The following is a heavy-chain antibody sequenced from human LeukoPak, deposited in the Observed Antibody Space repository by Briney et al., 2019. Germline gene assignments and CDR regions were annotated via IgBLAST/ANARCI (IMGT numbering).Heavy chain of an antibody. Sequence: GGSLRLSCSASGFTFSNYALHWVRQAPGKGPEYVSAITSNGDTTYYADSVKGRFTISRDNSKNTLYLQMSSLRAEDTAVYYCVKDHSGSGDHWGQGTLVTVSS. CDR1: GFTFSNYA. J-gene: IGHJ4*02. CDR3: VKDHSGSGDH. D-gene: IGHD3-10*01. V-gene: IGHV3-64D*08. CDR2: ITSNGDTT.